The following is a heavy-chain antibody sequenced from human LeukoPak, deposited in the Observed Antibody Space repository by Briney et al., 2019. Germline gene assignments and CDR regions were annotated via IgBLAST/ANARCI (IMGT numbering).Heavy chain of an antibody. CDR3: AKDQYYGSGSYFTFDI. J-gene: IGHJ3*02. Sequence: GGSLRLSCAASGFTFSNYAMSWVRQAPGKGLEWVSSISANDGGTYYADPVKGRFTISRDNSKNTLYFEMNSLRAEDTAVYFRAKDQYYGSGSYFTFDIWGQGRMVTVSS. D-gene: IGHD3-10*01. V-gene: IGHV3-23*01. CDR1: GFTFSNYA. CDR2: ISANDGGT.